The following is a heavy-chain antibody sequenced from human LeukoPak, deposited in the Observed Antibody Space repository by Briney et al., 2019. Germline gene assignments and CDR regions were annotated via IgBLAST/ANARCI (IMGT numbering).Heavy chain of an antibody. Sequence: SETLSLTCTVSGGSVSNSYYWSWMRQSPGKGLEWIGYVSNSGTNYNPSLKSRVSISIDTSKNQFSLKLSSVTTADTAVYYCARALGFYYYMDVWGKGTTVTVSS. CDR1: GGSVSNSYY. CDR2: VSNSGT. J-gene: IGHJ6*03. D-gene: IGHD7-27*01. V-gene: IGHV4-61*01. CDR3: ARALGFYYYMDV.